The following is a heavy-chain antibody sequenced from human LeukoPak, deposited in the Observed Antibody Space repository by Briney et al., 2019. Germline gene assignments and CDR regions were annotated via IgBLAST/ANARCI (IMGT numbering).Heavy chain of an antibody. D-gene: IGHD6-19*01. CDR2: ISSSSSTT. CDR3: ARDGSYSSGWYGFDFDY. Sequence: GGSLRLSCAASGFTFSSYSMSWVRQAPGKGLEWVSYISSSSSTTYYADSVKGRFTISRDNAKNSLYLQMNSLRAEDTAVYYCARDGSYSSGWYGFDFDYWGQGTLVTVSS. V-gene: IGHV3-48*01. CDR1: GFTFSSYS. J-gene: IGHJ4*02.